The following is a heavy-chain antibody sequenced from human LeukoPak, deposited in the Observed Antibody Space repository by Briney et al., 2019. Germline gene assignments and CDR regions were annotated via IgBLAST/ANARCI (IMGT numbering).Heavy chain of an antibody. CDR2: ISLGGETR. V-gene: IGHV3-48*02. CDR1: GLXFSSYS. Sequence: PGGSPRLSCAASGLXFSSYSMNWLRQAPGKGLEWVSYISLGGETRYYAESVRGRFTISRDAAGNSLYLQMNSLRDEDTAVYYCARILGLTLDYWGPGTLVTVSS. D-gene: IGHD3-16*01. CDR3: ARILGLTLDY. J-gene: IGHJ4*02.